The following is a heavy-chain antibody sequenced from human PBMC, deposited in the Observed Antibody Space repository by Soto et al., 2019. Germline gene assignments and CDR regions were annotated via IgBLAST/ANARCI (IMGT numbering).Heavy chain of an antibody. CDR1: GFILNNYA. D-gene: IGHD7-27*01. J-gene: IGHJ3*01. V-gene: IGHV3-23*01. Sequence: VQLLESGGDLVQPGGSLRLSCVASGFILNNYAMSWVRQAPGKGLEWVSTIGGTDGDSDGVPWYEDSVKGRFTISRDSSANTLFLHMDKLRADDSDLYYCVKRGRNWGAFDFWGQGTTVVVSS. CDR3: VKRGRNWGAFDF. CDR2: IGGTDGDSDGVP.